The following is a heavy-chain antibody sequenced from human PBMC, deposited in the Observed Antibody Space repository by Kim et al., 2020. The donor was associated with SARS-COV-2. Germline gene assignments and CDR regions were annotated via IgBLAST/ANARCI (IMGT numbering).Heavy chain of an antibody. CDR1: GFTFSTYT. Sequence: GGSLRLSCAASGFTFSTYTMNWVRQAPGKGLEWVSSISSSRSNTYYADSVKGRFTISRDNAKDSLYLQMNSLRAEDTAVYYCARDGPYYYDTSDYLPFDYWGQGTLVTVSS. J-gene: IGHJ4*02. D-gene: IGHD3-22*01. V-gene: IGHV3-21*01. CDR3: ARDGPYYYDTSDYLPFDY. CDR2: ISSSRSNT.